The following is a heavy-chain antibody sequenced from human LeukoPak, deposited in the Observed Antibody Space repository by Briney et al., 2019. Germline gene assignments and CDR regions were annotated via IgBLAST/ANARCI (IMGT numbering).Heavy chain of an antibody. CDR3: ARSVAVAGRRGWEIGKFDS. D-gene: IGHD6-19*01. Sequence: SETLSLTCSVSGGSISGYYCYWIRQPPPKGLDWIGYIYYNGYTNYSPSLKSRVTISIDTSKNQFSLQLNSVTAADTAVYYCARSVAVAGRRGWEIGKFDSWGQGTLMTVSS. CDR2: IYYNGYT. J-gene: IGHJ5*01. V-gene: IGHV4-59*01. CDR1: GGSISGYY.